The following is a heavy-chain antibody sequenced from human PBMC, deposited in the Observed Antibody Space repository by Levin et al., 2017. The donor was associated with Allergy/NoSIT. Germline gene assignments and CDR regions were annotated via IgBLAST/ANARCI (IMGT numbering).Heavy chain of an antibody. CDR3: ARHGMRCSSGSCYIDN. D-gene: IGHD2-15*01. V-gene: IGHV5-51*01. Sequence: GESLKISCKGSGYTFTNYWIGWVRQTPGKGLEWMGIIYPGDPNTKYSPSFQGQVTISADNSINTAYLQWSSLRASDSAMYYCARHGMRCSSGSCYIDNWGQGTLVTVSS. CDR1: GYTFTNYW. J-gene: IGHJ4*02. CDR2: IYPGDPNT.